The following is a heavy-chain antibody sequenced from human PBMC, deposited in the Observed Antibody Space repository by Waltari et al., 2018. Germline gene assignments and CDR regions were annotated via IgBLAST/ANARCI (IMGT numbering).Heavy chain of an antibody. D-gene: IGHD7-27*01. V-gene: IGHV3-74*03. Sequence: EVQLVESGGALVQPGGSLRPSCATSGFTFSRYWKQWVRQAPGEGLMWVSHIESDESRTTYADSVKGRFTISRDNAKNTVYLQMNSLKDEDTAVYYCVRDEPGDGLDYWGQGTRVTVSS. J-gene: IGHJ4*02. CDR3: VRDEPGDGLDY. CDR1: GFTFSRYW. CDR2: IESDESRT.